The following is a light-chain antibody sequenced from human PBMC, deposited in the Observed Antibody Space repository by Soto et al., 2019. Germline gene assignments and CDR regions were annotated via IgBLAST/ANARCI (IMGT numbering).Light chain of an antibody. Sequence: SVLTQPHSASGTPGQRVTIPCSGSSSNIGTSSVHWFQQLPGTAPKLLISTTNQRPSGVPERFSGSKSGTSASLAISGLQSEDEADYYCAAWDDSLNGHVFGTGTKVTVL. CDR2: TTN. CDR3: AAWDDSLNGHV. CDR1: SSNIGTSS. V-gene: IGLV1-44*01. J-gene: IGLJ1*01.